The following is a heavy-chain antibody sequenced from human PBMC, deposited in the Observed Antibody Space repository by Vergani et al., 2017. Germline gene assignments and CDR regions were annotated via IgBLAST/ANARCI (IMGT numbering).Heavy chain of an antibody. V-gene: IGHV3-74*01. CDR3: ARVNSGWYLAFDI. J-gene: IGHJ3*02. CDR1: GFTFSSYW. Sequence: EVQLVESGGGLVQPGGSLRLSCAASGFTFSSYWMHWVRQAPGKGLVWVSRINSDGSSTSYADSVKGRFTISRDNAKNSLYLQMNSLRAEDTSVYYCARVNSGWYLAFDIWGQGTMVTVSS. D-gene: IGHD6-19*01. CDR2: INSDGSST.